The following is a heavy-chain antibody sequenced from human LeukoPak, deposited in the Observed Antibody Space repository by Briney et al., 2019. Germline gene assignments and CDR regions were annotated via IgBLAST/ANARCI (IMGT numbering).Heavy chain of an antibody. J-gene: IGHJ4*02. CDR3: AREGRDSSGYYRLDY. V-gene: IGHV4-31*03. Sequence: SETLSLTCTVSGGSISSGGYYWSWIRQLPGKGLEWIGYISYSGSTYYTPSLKSRITISGGTSKNQFSLKLNSVTAADTAVYYCAREGRDSSGYYRLDYWGQGTLVTVSS. D-gene: IGHD3-22*01. CDR2: ISYSGST. CDR1: GGSISSGGYY.